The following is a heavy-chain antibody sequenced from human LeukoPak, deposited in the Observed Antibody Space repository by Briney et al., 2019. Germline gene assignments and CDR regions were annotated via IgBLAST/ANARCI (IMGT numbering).Heavy chain of an antibody. Sequence: GGFLRLSCAASGFTFRTYWMTLVRQAPGKGLEWVTSINQDGSEKYYVDSVRGRFTISRDNAKKSLYLEMNSLRVEDTAVYYCARDSVFGVDYWGQGTLVIVSS. CDR2: INQDGSEK. J-gene: IGHJ4*02. V-gene: IGHV3-7*01. D-gene: IGHD3-10*01. CDR3: ARDSVFGVDY. CDR1: GFTFRTYW.